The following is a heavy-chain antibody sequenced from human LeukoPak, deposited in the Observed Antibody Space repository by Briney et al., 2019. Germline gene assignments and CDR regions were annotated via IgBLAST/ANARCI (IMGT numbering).Heavy chain of an antibody. CDR3: AKPYGFRFDKYYYMDV. CDR2: INPSGGST. D-gene: IGHD3-10*01. Sequence: GASVKVSCKASGYTFTSYYMHWVRQAPGQGLEWMGIINPSGGSTSYAQKFQGRVTMTRDMSTSTVYMELSSLRSEDTAVYYCAKPYGFRFDKYYYMDVWGKGTTVTVSS. V-gene: IGHV1-46*01. J-gene: IGHJ6*03. CDR1: GYTFTSYY.